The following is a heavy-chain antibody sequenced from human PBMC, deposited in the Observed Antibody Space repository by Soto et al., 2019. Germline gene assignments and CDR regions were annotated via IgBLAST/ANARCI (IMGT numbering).Heavy chain of an antibody. J-gene: IGHJ4*02. D-gene: IGHD6-13*01. CDR2: IWYDGSNK. CDR3: ARYSSSWAPLDY. V-gene: IGHV3-33*01. Sequence: GGSLRLSCAASGFTFSSYGMHWVRQAPGKGLEWVAVIWYDGSNKYYADSVKGRFTISRDNSKNTLYLQMNSLRAEDTAVYYCARYSSSWAPLDYWGQGTLVTVSS. CDR1: GFTFSSYG.